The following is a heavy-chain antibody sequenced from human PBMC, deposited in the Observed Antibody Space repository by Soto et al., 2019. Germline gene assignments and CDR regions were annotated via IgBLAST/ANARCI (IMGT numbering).Heavy chain of an antibody. V-gene: IGHV3-23*01. J-gene: IGHJ5*02. Sequence: GGSLRLSCAASGFTFSSYAMSWVRQAPGKGLEWVSAISGSGGSTYYADSVKGRFTISRDNSKNTLYLQMNSLRAEDTAVYYCAKEAGFGELVNRWFDPWGQGTLVTVSS. CDR1: GFTFSSYA. CDR3: AKEAGFGELVNRWFDP. CDR2: ISGSGGST. D-gene: IGHD3-10*01.